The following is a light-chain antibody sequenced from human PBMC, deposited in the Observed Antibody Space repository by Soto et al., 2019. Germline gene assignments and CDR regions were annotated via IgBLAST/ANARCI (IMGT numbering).Light chain of an antibody. CDR1: SSDVGGYNY. Sequence: QSALTQPASVSGSPGQSITISCTGTSSDVGGYNYVSWYQQHPGKAPKLMIYDVSNRPSGVSNRFSGSKSGNTASLTISGLQAEDEADYYGSSYTSSSTLGGYVFGTGTKLTVL. CDR2: DVS. V-gene: IGLV2-14*01. CDR3: SSYTSSSTLGGYV. J-gene: IGLJ1*01.